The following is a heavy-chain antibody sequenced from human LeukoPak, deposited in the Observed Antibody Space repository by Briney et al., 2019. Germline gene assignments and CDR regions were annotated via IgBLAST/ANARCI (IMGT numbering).Heavy chain of an antibody. CDR2: ISSSGSTI. Sequence: GGSLRLSCAASGFTFSSYEMNWVRQAPGKGLEWVSYISSSGSTIYYADSVKGRFTISRDNAKNSLYLQMNSLRAEDTAVYYCASKQQLVQLGYYGMDVWGQGTTVTVSS. CDR1: GFTFSSYE. J-gene: IGHJ6*02. V-gene: IGHV3-48*03. D-gene: IGHD6-13*01. CDR3: ASKQQLVQLGYYGMDV.